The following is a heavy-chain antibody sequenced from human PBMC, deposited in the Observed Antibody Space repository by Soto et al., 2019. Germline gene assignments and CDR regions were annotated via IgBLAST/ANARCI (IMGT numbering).Heavy chain of an antibody. CDR2: ISAYNGNT. CDR3: ARVVGALGPWFDP. V-gene: IGHV1-18*01. Sequence: QVQLVQSGAEVKKPGASVKVSCKASGYNFNSYTISWVRQAPGQGLEWMGRISAYNGNTNYAQKLQGRVTMTTDTSTSTAYMELRSLRSDDTAVYHCARVVGALGPWFDPWGQGTLVSVSS. CDR1: GYNFNSYT. D-gene: IGHD1-26*01. J-gene: IGHJ5*02.